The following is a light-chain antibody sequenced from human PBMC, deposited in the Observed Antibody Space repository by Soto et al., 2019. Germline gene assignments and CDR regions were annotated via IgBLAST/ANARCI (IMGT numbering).Light chain of an antibody. J-gene: IGKJ3*01. V-gene: IGKV1-39*01. CDR3: QHSYGSPYS. CDR2: AAS. Sequence: DIQMTQSPSSLSASVGDRVSITCRVSQSISTYLAWYQQNSGKAPNLLIYAASSLQSGVPSRFSGTGSVTDFKLTISGLQPEDVATYYDQHSYGSPYSFGSGTEVDIK. CDR1: QSISTY.